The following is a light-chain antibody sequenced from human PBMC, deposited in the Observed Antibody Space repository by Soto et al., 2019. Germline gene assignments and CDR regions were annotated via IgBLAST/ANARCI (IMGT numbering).Light chain of an antibody. J-gene: IGKJ5*01. V-gene: IGKV3-20*01. CDR2: DTS. Sequence: EVVLTQSPGTLSLSPGERATLSCRASQTLPRTSLAWYQQKPGQAPSLLIYDTSSRASGIPDRFSGSGSGTYFTLTISRLEPEDSAVYHCQQYGTSRITFGQGTRLDIK. CDR3: QQYGTSRIT. CDR1: QTLPRTS.